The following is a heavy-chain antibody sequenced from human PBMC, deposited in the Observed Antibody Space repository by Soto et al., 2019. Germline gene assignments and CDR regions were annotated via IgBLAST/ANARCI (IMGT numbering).Heavy chain of an antibody. CDR3: AHASLSSSWALDC. CDR1: GFSLSTTGMG. CDR2: IYWDDDK. D-gene: IGHD6-13*01. V-gene: IGHV2-5*02. J-gene: IGHJ4*02. Sequence: QITLKASGPTLVKPTQTLTLTCTFSGFSLSTTGMGVGWIRQPPGKDLEWLALIYWDDDKRYSPSLKSRLTSAKDTSKNQVVLTMSNVDPVDTATYYFAHASLSSSWALDCWGQGTLVSVSS.